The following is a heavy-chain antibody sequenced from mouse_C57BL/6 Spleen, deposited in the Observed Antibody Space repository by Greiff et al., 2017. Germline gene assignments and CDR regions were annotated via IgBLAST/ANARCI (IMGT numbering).Heavy chain of an antibody. Sequence: QVQLQQPGAELVKPGASVKLSCKASGYTFTSYWMHWVKQRPGQGLEWIGMIHPNSGSTNYNEKFKSKATLTVDKSSSTAYMQLSSLTSEDSAVYDCARLGYDEYYYAMDYWGQGTSVTVSS. CDR1: GYTFTSYW. CDR3: ARLGYDEYYYAMDY. V-gene: IGHV1-64*01. D-gene: IGHD2-2*01. J-gene: IGHJ4*01. CDR2: IHPNSGST.